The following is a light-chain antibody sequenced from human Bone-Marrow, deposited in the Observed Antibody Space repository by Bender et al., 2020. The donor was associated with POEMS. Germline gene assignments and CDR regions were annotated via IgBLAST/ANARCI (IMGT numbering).Light chain of an antibody. V-gene: IGLV3-21*02. J-gene: IGLJ2*01. Sequence: SYVLTQPPSVSVAPGQTARITCGGNNIGSKSVHWYQQKPGQAPVLVVYDDSDRPSGIPERFSGSKSENTATLTISGTQALDEGDYYCQAWDTGTLVFGGGTKLTVL. CDR3: QAWDTGTLV. CDR1: NIGSKS. CDR2: DDS.